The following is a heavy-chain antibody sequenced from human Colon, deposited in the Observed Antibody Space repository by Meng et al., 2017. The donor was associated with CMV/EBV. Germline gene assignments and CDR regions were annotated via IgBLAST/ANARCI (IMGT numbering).Heavy chain of an antibody. CDR2: INPNSGGT. D-gene: IGHD3-10*01. Sequence: GQLVQAGSEVKKPGASVKVSCKASGYTFTGYYMHWVRQAPGQGLEWMGWINPNSGGTNYAQKFQGRVTMTRDTSISTAYMELSRLRSDDTAVYYCARDLRVWFGEFKNWGQGTLVTVSS. CDR3: ARDLRVWFGEFKN. V-gene: IGHV1-2*02. CDR1: GYTFTGYY. J-gene: IGHJ4*02.